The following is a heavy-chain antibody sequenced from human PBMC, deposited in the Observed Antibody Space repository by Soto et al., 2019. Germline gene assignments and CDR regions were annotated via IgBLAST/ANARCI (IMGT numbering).Heavy chain of an antibody. Sequence: QVQLQQWGAGLVKPSETLSLSCAVYGQSFSGHSWAWIRQPPGKGLEWIGEINESGSTYYNPSLKSRVTNSKDTSKNQFSLKLSSVSAADTAAYFCARGSGIVALPGELEDVKYDYWGQGTLVNVSS. V-gene: IGHV4-34*01. CDR2: INESGST. J-gene: IGHJ4*02. CDR1: GQSFSGHS. CDR3: ARGSGIVALPGELEDVKYDY. D-gene: IGHD1-1*01.